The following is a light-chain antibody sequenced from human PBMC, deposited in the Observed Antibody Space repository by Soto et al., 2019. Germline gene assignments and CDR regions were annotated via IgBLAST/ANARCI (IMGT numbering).Light chain of an antibody. V-gene: IGKV1-27*01. CDR2: AAP. J-gene: IGKJ3*01. CDR1: QDIRNY. CDR3: QKYNFAPFT. Sequence: DIQLTQSPSSLSASVGDRVTLICRASQDIRNYLSWYQQKPGTAPKLLVYAAPTLQSGVPSRFSGSGSGTDFTLTINSLQPEDVATYFCQKYNFAPFTFGPGTKVEI.